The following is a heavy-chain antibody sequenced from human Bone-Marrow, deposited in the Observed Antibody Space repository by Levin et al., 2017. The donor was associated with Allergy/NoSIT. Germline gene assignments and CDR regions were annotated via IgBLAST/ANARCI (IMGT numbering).Heavy chain of an antibody. D-gene: IGHD4-17*01. V-gene: IGHV1-69*13. CDR3: ARAALDGDYLPNYYGMDV. CDR2: IIPIFGTA. J-gene: IGHJ6*02. CDR1: GGTFSSYA. Sequence: SVKVSCKASGGTFSSYAISWVRQAPGQGLEWMGGIIPIFGTANYAQKFQGRVTITADESTSTAYMELSSLRSEDTAVYYCARAALDGDYLPNYYGMDVWGQGTTVTVSS.